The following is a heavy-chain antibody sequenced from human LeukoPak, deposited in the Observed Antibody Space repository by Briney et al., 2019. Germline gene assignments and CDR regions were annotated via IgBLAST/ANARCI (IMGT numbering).Heavy chain of an antibody. CDR1: GFTFSSYG. Sequence: GGSLRLSCAASGFTFSSYGMHWVRQAPGKGLEWVAVIWYDGSNKYYADSVKGRFTISRDNSKNTLFLQMNSLRAEDTAVYYCAKTPGAPANFDYWGQGTLVTVSS. CDR2: IWYDGSNK. CDR3: AKTPGAPANFDY. V-gene: IGHV3-30*02. D-gene: IGHD6-25*01. J-gene: IGHJ4*02.